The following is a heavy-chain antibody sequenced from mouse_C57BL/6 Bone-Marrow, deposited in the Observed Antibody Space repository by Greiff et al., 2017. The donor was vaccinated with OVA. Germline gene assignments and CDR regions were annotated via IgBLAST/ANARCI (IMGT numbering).Heavy chain of an antibody. V-gene: IGHV5-4*01. J-gene: IGHJ3*01. CDR2: ISDGGSYT. CDR3: ARDYYGSRAWFAY. D-gene: IGHD1-1*01. Sequence: VQLKESGGGLVKPGGSLKLSCAASGFTFSSYAMSWVRQTPEKRLEWVATISDGGSYTYYPDNVKGRFTISRDNAKNNLYLQMSHLKSEDTAMYYCARDYYGSRAWFAYWGQGTLVTVSA. CDR1: GFTFSSYA.